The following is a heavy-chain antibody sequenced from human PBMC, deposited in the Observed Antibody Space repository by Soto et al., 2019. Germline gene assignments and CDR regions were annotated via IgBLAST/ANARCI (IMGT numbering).Heavy chain of an antibody. CDR2: IWYDGSNK. CDR1: GFTFSSYG. V-gene: IGHV3-33*01. Sequence: GGSLRLSCAASGFTFSSYGMHWVRRAPGKGLEWVAVIWYDGSNKYYADSVKGRFTISRDNSKNTLYLQMNSLRAEDTAVYYCARDPGIAVAYEGSYFDYWGQGTLVTVSS. J-gene: IGHJ4*02. D-gene: IGHD6-19*01. CDR3: ARDPGIAVAYEGSYFDY.